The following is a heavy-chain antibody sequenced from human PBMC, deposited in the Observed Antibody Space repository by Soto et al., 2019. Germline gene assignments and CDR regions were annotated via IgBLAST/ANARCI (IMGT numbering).Heavy chain of an antibody. J-gene: IGHJ4*02. D-gene: IGHD6-6*01. V-gene: IGHV4-59*01. Sequence: PSETLSLTCALSVGSISSYYWSWIRHPPGKWLEWIGYVFYNEIINYSPSLKGRVTMSMEMSTNHFSLELRSVTAADTAVYFCARVSAGGSSSTHQDYGGPGALVTVSS. CDR3: ARVSAGGSSSTHQDY. CDR2: VFYNEII. CDR1: VGSISSYY.